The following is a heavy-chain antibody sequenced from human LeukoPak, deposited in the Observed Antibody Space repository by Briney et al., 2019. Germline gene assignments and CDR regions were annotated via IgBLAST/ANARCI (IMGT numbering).Heavy chain of an antibody. Sequence: GGSLRLSCAASGFTFSSYSMNWVRQAPGKGLEWVSYISSSSSTIYYADSVKGRFTISRDNAKNSLYLQMNSLRAEDTAVYYCARGEGPYSYYYYYYMDVWGKGTTVTVSS. CDR3: ARGEGPYSYYYYYYMDV. CDR1: GFTFSSYS. V-gene: IGHV3-48*01. D-gene: IGHD4-11*01. CDR2: ISSSSSTI. J-gene: IGHJ6*03.